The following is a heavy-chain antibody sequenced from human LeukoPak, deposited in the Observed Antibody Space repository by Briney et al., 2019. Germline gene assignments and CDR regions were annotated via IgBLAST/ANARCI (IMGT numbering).Heavy chain of an antibody. CDR2: IKQDGSEK. CDR3: AREDYSSSWYPWYYFDY. V-gene: IGHV3-7*03. CDR1: GFTFSSYW. J-gene: IGHJ4*02. D-gene: IGHD6-13*01. Sequence: GGSLRLSCAASGFTFSSYWMSWVRQAPGKGLEWVANIKQDGSEKYYVDSVKGRFTISRDNAKNSPYLQMNSLRAEDTAVYYCAREDYSSSWYPWYYFDYWGQGTLVTVSS.